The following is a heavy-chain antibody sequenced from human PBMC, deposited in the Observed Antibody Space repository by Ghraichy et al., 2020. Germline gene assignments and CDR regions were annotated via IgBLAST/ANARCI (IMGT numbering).Heavy chain of an antibody. CDR3: ARDWGGHGDLDS. J-gene: IGHJ4*02. CDR1: GFTFSNYG. D-gene: IGHD3-10*01. Sequence: GGSLRLSCTASGFTFSNYGMHWVRQAPGKGLEWVAIIYFDGSNKYYADSVKGRFTISRDNSMNTLYLQMNSLRADNTAIYYCARDWGGHGDLDSWGQGTLVTVTS. CDR2: IYFDGSNK. V-gene: IGHV3-33*08.